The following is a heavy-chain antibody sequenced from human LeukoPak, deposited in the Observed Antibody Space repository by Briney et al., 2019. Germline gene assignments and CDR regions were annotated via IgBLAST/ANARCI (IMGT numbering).Heavy chain of an antibody. Sequence: ASVKVSCKASGGTFSSYAISWVRQAPGQGLEWMGGIIPIFGTANYAQKFQGRVTITTDESTSTAYMELSSLRSEDTAVYYCARDPVYSKQWLVGGDYWGQGTLVTVSS. D-gene: IGHD6-19*01. J-gene: IGHJ4*02. CDR2: IIPIFGTA. CDR3: ARDPVYSKQWLVGGDY. CDR1: GGTFSSYA. V-gene: IGHV1-69*05.